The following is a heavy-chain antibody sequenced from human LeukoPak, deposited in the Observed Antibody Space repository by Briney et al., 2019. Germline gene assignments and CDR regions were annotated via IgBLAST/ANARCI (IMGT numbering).Heavy chain of an antibody. Sequence: SETLSLTCTVSGGSISSSSYYWGWIRQPPGKGLEWIGSIYYSGSTYYNPSLKSRVTISVDTSKNQFSLRLSSVTAADTAVYYCARVYYDSSGYPFDPWGQGTLVTVSS. V-gene: IGHV4-39*01. J-gene: IGHJ5*02. D-gene: IGHD3-22*01. CDR2: IYYSGST. CDR3: ARVYYDSSGYPFDP. CDR1: GGSISSSSYY.